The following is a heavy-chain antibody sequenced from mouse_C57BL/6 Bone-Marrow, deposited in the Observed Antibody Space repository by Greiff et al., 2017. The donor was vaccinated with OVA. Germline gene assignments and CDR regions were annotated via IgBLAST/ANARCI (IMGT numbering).Heavy chain of an antibody. J-gene: IGHJ1*03. V-gene: IGHV7-1*01. CDR2: SRNKANDYTT. D-gene: IGHD2-10*02. Sequence: EVQVVESGGGLVQSGRSLRLSCATSGFTFSDFYMEWVRQAPGKGLEWIAASRNKANDYTTEYSASVKGRFIVSRDTSQSILYLQMNALRAEDTAIYYCARDDSIWYFDVWGTGTTVTVSS. CDR1: GFTFSDFY. CDR3: ARDDSIWYFDV.